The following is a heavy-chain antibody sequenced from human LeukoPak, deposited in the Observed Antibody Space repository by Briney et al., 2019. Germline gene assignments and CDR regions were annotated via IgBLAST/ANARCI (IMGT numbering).Heavy chain of an antibody. D-gene: IGHD2-15*01. CDR2: IYYSGST. V-gene: IGHV4-31*03. CDR1: GGSISSGGYY. J-gene: IGHJ5*02. CDR3: ASEGERACSGGSCYSGWFDP. Sequence: PSETLSLTCTVSGGSISSGGYYWIWIRQHPGKGLEGIGYIYYSGSTYYTPSLKSRVTISVYTSKNQFSLKLSSVTAADTAVYYCASEGERACSGGSCYSGWFDPWGQGTLVTVSS.